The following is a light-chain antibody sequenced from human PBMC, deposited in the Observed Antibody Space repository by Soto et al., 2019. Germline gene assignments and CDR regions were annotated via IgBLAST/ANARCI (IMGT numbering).Light chain of an antibody. CDR3: QEYNNYWT. V-gene: IGKV1-5*01. CDR1: QTISSW. Sequence: DIQMTQSPSTLSASVGDTVTITCRASQTISSWLAWYQQKPWKAPRLLIYTASTLESGVPSRFSASGSGTEFTLTISSLHQDDFATYYCQEYNNYWTFGQGTKVDIK. J-gene: IGKJ1*01. CDR2: TAS.